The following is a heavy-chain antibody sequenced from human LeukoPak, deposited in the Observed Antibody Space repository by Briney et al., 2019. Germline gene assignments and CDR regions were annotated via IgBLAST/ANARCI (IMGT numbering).Heavy chain of an antibody. CDR2: ISSSSSYI. V-gene: IGHV3-21*01. Sequence: GGSLRLSCAASGFTVSASYMSWVRQAPGKGLEWVSSISSSSSYIYYADSVKGRFTISRDNSKSTLYLQMNSLRAEDTAVYYCARDPGSSGYKGGDCWGQGTLVTVSS. CDR3: ARDPGSSGYKGGDC. D-gene: IGHD3-22*01. CDR1: GFTVSASY. J-gene: IGHJ4*02.